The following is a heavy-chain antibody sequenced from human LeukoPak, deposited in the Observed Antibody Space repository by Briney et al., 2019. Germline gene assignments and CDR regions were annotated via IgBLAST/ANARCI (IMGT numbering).Heavy chain of an antibody. Sequence: GGSLRLSCGASGFSFSSYGMNWVRQAPGERLEWVSSISSLSNNIYYADSVKGRFTISRDNAKNSLYLLMNSLRAEDSAVYYCARDSSGSYSRFDYWGQGTLVTVSS. CDR1: GFSFSSYG. J-gene: IGHJ4*02. D-gene: IGHD1-26*01. V-gene: IGHV3-21*01. CDR2: ISSLSNNI. CDR3: ARDSSGSYSRFDY.